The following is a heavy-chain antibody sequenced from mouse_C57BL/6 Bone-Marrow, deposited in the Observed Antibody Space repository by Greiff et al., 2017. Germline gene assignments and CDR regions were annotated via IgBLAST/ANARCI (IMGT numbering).Heavy chain of an antibody. CDR3: ARGGNYGGYYFDY. V-gene: IGHV1-47*01. CDR1: GYTFTTYP. CDR2: LHPYNDDT. D-gene: IGHD2-1*01. Sequence: VQLQQSGAELVKPGASVKMSCKASGYTFTTYPIELMKQNHGKSLEWIGNLHPYNDDTKYNEKFKGKATLTVEKSSSTVYLELSRLTSDDSAVYYCARGGNYGGYYFDYWGQGTTLTVSS. J-gene: IGHJ2*01.